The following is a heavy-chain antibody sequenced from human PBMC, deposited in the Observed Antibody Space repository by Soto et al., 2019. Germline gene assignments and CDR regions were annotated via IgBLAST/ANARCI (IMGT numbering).Heavy chain of an antibody. V-gene: IGHV4-59*01. D-gene: IGHD1-26*01. CDR3: ARRYGGNFDF. CDR2: IYYSGST. Sequence: SETLSLTCTVSGGSICSYYWSWIRQPPGKGLEWIGHIYYSGSTNYNPSLKSRVTISVDTSKNQFSLKLSSVTAADTAVYYCARRYGGNFDFWGQGTLVTVSS. J-gene: IGHJ4*02. CDR1: GGSICSYY.